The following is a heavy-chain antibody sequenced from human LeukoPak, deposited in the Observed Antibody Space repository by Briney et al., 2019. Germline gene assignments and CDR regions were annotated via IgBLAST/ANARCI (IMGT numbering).Heavy chain of an antibody. CDR3: AKVVRRTAVGLDAFDI. Sequence: GGSLGLSCAASGFTFSSYAMSWVRQAPGKGLEWVSAISGSGGSTYYADSVKGRYTISRDNSKNTLYLQMNSLRAEDTAVYYCAKVVRRTAVGLDAFDIWGQGTMVTVSS. V-gene: IGHV3-23*01. CDR1: GFTFSSYA. D-gene: IGHD4-23*01. J-gene: IGHJ3*02. CDR2: ISGSGGST.